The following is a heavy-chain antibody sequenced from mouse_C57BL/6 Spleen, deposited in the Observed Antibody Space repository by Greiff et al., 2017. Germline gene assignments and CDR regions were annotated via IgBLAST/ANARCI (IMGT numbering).Heavy chain of an antibody. Sequence: EVQLQQSGGGLVKPGGSLKLSCAASGFTFSSYAMSWVRQTPEKRLEWVATISDGGSYTYYPDNVKGRFTISRDNAKNNLYLQMSHLKSEDTAMYYCARDVGLDYFDYWGQGTTLTVSS. CDR1: GFTFSSYA. J-gene: IGHJ2*01. CDR3: ARDVGLDYFDY. CDR2: ISDGGSYT. V-gene: IGHV5-4*01. D-gene: IGHD2-4*01.